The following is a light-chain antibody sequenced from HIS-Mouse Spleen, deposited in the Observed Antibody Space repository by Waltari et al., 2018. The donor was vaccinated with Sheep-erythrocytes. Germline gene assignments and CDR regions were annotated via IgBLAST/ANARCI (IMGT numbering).Light chain of an antibody. V-gene: IGKV4-1*01. Sequence: DIVMTQSPDSLAVSLGERATINCKSSQSVLYSSNNKNYLDWYQQKPGQPPKLRIYWASTRESGVPDRFSGRGSGTDFTLTISSLQAEDVAVYYCQQYYSTPLTFGGGTKVEIK. CDR2: WAS. J-gene: IGKJ4*01. CDR1: QSVLYSSNNKNY. CDR3: QQYYSTPLT.